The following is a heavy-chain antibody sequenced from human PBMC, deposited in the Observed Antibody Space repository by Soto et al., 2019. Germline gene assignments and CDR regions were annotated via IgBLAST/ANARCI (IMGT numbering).Heavy chain of an antibody. V-gene: IGHV1-69*01. J-gene: IGHJ6*02. Sequence: QVQLVQSGAEVKKPGSSVKVSCKASGGSFSSYAITWVRQAPGQALEWMGGIIVLFGTANYAQNFQGRVTITADEATSTAYTELSSLRSEDTAVYYCARTACESISCSHSFNYGMDVWGQGTRVTVSS. CDR2: IIVLFGTA. D-gene: IGHD2-2*01. CDR3: ARTACESISCSHSFNYGMDV. CDR1: GGSFSSYA.